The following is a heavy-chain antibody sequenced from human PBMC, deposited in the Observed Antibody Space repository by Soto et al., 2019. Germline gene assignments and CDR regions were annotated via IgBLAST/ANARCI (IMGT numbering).Heavy chain of an antibody. CDR2: IYYSGST. CDR1: GGSISSYY. CDR3: ARDPYDSRGYGMDV. J-gene: IGHJ6*02. Sequence: TSETLSLTCTVSGGSISSYYCSWIRQPPGKGLEWIGYIYYSGSTNYNPSLKSRVTISVDTSKNQFSLKLSSVTAADTAVYYCARDPYDSRGYGMDVWGQGTTVTVSS. D-gene: IGHD3-10*01. V-gene: IGHV4-59*01.